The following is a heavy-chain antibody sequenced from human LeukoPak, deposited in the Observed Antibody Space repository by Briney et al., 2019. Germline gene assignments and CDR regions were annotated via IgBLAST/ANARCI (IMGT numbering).Heavy chain of an antibody. CDR3: AEPAGDSRGPLDY. Sequence: PGRSLRLSCAASGFTFSSYAMHWVRQAPGKGLEWVAVISYDGSNKYYADSVKGRFTISRDNSKNTLYLQMNSLRAEDTAVYYCAEPAGDSRGPLDYWGQGTLVTVSS. V-gene: IGHV3-30*04. CDR1: GFTFSSYA. CDR2: ISYDGSNK. J-gene: IGHJ4*02. D-gene: IGHD1-14*01.